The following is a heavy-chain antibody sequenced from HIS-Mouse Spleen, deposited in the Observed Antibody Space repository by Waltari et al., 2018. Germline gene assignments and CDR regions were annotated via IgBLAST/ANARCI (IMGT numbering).Heavy chain of an antibody. Sequence: QVQLVQSGAEVTKPGASVKVSCKASGYTFTGYYMHWVRQAPGQGLGWMGWINPRRSGTNYAQKFQGRVTMTRETSISTAYMELSRLRSDDTAVYYCARDHRQQDAFDIWGQGTMVTVSS. CDR2: INPRRSGT. CDR1: GYTFTGYY. CDR3: ARDHRQQDAFDI. D-gene: IGHD6-13*01. J-gene: IGHJ3*02. V-gene: IGHV1-2*02.